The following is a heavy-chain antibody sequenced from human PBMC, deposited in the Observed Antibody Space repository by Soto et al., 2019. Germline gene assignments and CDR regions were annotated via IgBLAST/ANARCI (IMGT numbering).Heavy chain of an antibody. CDR1: GYYFAPYT. CDR2: INAASGNT. V-gene: IGHV1-3*01. Sequence: QVQLVQSGAEVKNPGASVKLSCKASGYYFAPYTIHWVRQAPGQSFEWMGWINAASGNTKYSQNFQGRVTFTRDASASTTYMEVTSLRSADTALYYCARDLFCSGGSCKPTWGQGTLVTVSS. J-gene: IGHJ5*02. CDR3: ARDLFCSGGSCKPT. D-gene: IGHD2-15*01.